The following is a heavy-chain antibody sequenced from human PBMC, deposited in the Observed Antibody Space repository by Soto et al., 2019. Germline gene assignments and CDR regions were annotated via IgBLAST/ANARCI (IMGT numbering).Heavy chain of an antibody. CDR1: GDSISSYY. CDR2: IYNSGST. Sequence: SETLSLTCTVSGDSISSYYCSWIRQPPGKGLEWIGYIYNSGSTNYNPSLESRVTISVDTSKSQFSLKLNSVTPADTAVYYCATMSIAASLDFWGQGTLVTVSS. D-gene: IGHD6-6*01. CDR3: ATMSIAASLDF. J-gene: IGHJ4*02. V-gene: IGHV4-59*01.